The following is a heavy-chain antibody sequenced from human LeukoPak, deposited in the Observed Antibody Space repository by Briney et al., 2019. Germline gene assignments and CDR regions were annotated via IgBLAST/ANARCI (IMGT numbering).Heavy chain of an antibody. CDR3: AKGGSRGTYYFDY. V-gene: IGHV3-30*02. CDR2: ILFDASNK. CDR1: GFTFNNYG. J-gene: IGHJ4*02. Sequence: PGGSLRLSCAASGFTFNNYGIHWVRQAPGKGLEWVTFILFDASNKYYADSVKGRFTISRDDSKNTVYLQVNSLRPEDTALYYCAKGGSRGTYYFDYWGQGTLVTVSS. D-gene: IGHD6-19*01.